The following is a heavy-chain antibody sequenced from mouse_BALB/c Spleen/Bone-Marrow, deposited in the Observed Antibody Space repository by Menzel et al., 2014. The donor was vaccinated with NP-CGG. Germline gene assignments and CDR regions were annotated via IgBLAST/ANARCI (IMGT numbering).Heavy chain of an antibody. CDR2: IDPANGNT. Sequence: EVQLQQSGAGLVKPGASVKLSCTASGFNIKDTYMHWVMQRPEQGLEWIGRIDPANGNTKYDPKFQGKATITADTSSNTAYLQLSSLTSEDTAVYYCARYRYYGSSYAMDYWGQGTSVTVSS. V-gene: IGHV14-3*02. J-gene: IGHJ4*01. CDR3: ARYRYYGSSYAMDY. D-gene: IGHD1-1*01. CDR1: GFNIKDTY.